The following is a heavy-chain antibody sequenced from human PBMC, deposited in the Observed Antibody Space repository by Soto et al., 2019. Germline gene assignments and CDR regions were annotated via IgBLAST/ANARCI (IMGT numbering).Heavy chain of an antibody. V-gene: IGHV1-18*01. Sequence: ASVKVSCKASGYTFTNYGFSWVRQAPGQGLEWMAWISASNGNTNYAQHLRGRATVTTDSSTSTAYMELRSLTSDDTAVYYCERDSADYYYYYYLDIWGKGTTVTVSS. CDR2: ISASNGNT. J-gene: IGHJ6*03. CDR3: ERDSADYYYYYYLDI. CDR1: GYTFTNYG.